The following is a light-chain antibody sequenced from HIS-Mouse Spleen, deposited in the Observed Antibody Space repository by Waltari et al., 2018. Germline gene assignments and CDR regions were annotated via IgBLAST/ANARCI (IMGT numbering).Light chain of an antibody. CDR2: KDS. Sequence: SYELTHPSSVSVSPGQTARITCSGDVLAKKSALWFQQTPGQAPVLVIYKDSERPSGIPERFSGSSSGTTVTLTISGAQVEDEADYYCYSAADNNLGVFGGGTKLTVL. V-gene: IGLV3-27*01. J-gene: IGLJ3*02. CDR3: YSAADNNLGV. CDR1: VLAKKS.